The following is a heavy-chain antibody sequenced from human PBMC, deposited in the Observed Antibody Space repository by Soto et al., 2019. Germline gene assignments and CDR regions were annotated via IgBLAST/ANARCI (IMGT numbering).Heavy chain of an antibody. J-gene: IGHJ4*02. CDR3: AHKRDVSRGFKY. CDR2: IYWDDDQ. Sequence: QITLKESGPTLVKPTQTLTLTCTFSGFSLSINGVAVGWIRQPPGQALEWLALIYWDDDQRYNPSLKNRLTITQDTYRNQVVLTMPNMDPVDTATYYCAHKRDVSRGFKYWGQGTLVTVSS. CDR1: GFSLSINGVA. V-gene: IGHV2-5*02. D-gene: IGHD3-10*01.